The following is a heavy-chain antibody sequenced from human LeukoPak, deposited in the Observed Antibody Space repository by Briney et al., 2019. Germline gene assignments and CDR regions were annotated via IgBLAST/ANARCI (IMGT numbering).Heavy chain of an antibody. CDR2: IYYSGST. D-gene: IGHD6-19*01. CDR3: ARDRRSGWDPFDI. J-gene: IGHJ3*02. CDR1: GGSISSSSYY. V-gene: IGHV4-39*07. Sequence: PSETLSLTCTVSGGSISSSSYYWGWIRQPPGKGLEWIGSIYYSGSTYYNPSLKSRVTISVDTSKNQFSLKLSSVTAADTAVYYCARDRRSGWDPFDIWGQGTMVTVSS.